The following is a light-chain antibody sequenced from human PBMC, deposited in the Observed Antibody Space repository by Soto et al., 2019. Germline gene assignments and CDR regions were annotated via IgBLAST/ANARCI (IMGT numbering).Light chain of an antibody. CDR2: EDS. Sequence: QSALTQPASVSGSPRPSITISCTGTSCDAGNYNFVSWYQQHPGKAPKVIIYEDSTRPSGVSNRISGSKSGNTASLTISGLQAEDEADYYCCSYAGSSTSWVFGGGTKVTVL. CDR1: SCDAGNYNF. CDR3: CSYAGSSTSWV. J-gene: IGLJ3*02. V-gene: IGLV2-23*01.